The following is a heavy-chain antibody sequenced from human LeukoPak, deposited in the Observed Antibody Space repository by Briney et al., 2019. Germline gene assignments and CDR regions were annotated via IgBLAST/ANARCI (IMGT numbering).Heavy chain of an antibody. V-gene: IGHV3-30-3*01. CDR1: GFTFSSYA. Sequence: GGSLRLSCAASGFTFSSYAMHWVRQAPGKGLEWVAVISYDGSNKYYADSVKGRFTISRDNSKNTLYLQMNSLRAEDTAVYYCARFGTRAIAVAGTVDYWGQGTLSPSPQ. CDR3: ARFGTRAIAVAGTVDY. CDR2: ISYDGSNK. D-gene: IGHD6-19*01. J-gene: IGHJ4*02.